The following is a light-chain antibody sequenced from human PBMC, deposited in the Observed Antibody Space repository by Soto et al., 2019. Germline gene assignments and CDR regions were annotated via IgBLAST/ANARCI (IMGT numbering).Light chain of an antibody. CDR2: EVS. J-gene: IGLJ1*01. V-gene: IGLV2-14*01. CDR1: SSDVGGYNY. CDR3: SSYTSSYTYV. Sequence: QSALTQPASVSGSPGQSITISCTGTSSDVGGYNYVSWYQQHPGKAPKLMIYEVSNRPSGVSSRFSGSKSGNTASLTISGLQAEGEADYYCSSYTSSYTYVFGTGTKLTVL.